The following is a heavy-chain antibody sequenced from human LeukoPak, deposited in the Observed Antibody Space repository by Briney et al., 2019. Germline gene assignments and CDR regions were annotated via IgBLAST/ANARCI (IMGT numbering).Heavy chain of an antibody. Sequence: PSQTLSLTCTVSGGSISSGDYYWRWIRQPPGKGLEWIGYIYYSGSTYYNPSLKSRVTISVDTSKNQFSLKLSSVTAADTAVYYCARGTMVRGVMGYWGQGTLVTVSS. CDR3: ARGTMVRGVMGY. CDR2: IYYSGST. V-gene: IGHV4-30-4*08. CDR1: GGSISSGDYY. D-gene: IGHD3-10*01. J-gene: IGHJ4*02.